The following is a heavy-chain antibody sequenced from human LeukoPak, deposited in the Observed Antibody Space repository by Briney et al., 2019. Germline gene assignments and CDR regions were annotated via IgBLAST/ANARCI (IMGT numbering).Heavy chain of an antibody. J-gene: IGHJ4*02. V-gene: IGHV4-31*03. CDR1: SGSISSSGYY. CDR2: TSYSGTT. Sequence: SETLSLTCTVSSGSISSSGYYWSWIRQLSGKGLEWIGSTSYSGTTYYNPSLKSRVTISLDTSKNQFSLKLSSVTAADTAIYYCTRESGAFSPFGFWGQGTLVTVSS. CDR3: TRESGAFSPFGF. D-gene: IGHD1-26*01.